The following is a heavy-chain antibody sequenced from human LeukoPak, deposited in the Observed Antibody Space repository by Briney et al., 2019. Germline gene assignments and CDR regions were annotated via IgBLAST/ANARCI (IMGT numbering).Heavy chain of an antibody. J-gene: IGHJ4*02. CDR3: ARNNYGGNVGGFDY. CDR2: IYPGDSDT. D-gene: IGHD4-23*01. Sequence: GESLKISSKGSGYSFTSYWIAWVGQIPGKGLECMGIIYPGDSDTRYSPSFQGQVTISADKSISAAYLQWSSLKASDTAMYYCARNNYGGNVGGFDYWGQGTLVTVSS. V-gene: IGHV5-51*01. CDR1: GYSFTSYW.